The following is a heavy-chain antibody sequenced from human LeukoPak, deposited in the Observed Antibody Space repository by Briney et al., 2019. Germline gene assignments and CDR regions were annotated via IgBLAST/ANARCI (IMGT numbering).Heavy chain of an antibody. CDR3: ARMHSSGWPLDAFDF. V-gene: IGHV1-18*01. Sequence: ASVNVSCKASGYTFTSYAISWVRQAPGQGLEWMGWISAYNGNTNYAQNFQGRVTMTTDTSTRTAYMELRSLRFDDTAAYYCARMHSSGWPLDAFDFWGQGTMVTVSS. CDR2: ISAYNGNT. D-gene: IGHD6-19*01. J-gene: IGHJ3*01. CDR1: GYTFTSYA.